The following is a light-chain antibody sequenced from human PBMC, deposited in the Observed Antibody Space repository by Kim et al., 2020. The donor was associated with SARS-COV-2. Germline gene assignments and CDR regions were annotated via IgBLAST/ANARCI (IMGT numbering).Light chain of an antibody. Sequence: LTQPPSVSVSPGQTASITCSGDKLGDKYAYWYQQKPGQSPVLVIYHDSKRPSGIPERFSGSNSGNTATLTISGTQAMDEADYYCQAWDSSTVVFGGGTKLTVL. CDR2: HDS. CDR1: KLGDKY. V-gene: IGLV3-1*01. CDR3: QAWDSSTVV. J-gene: IGLJ3*02.